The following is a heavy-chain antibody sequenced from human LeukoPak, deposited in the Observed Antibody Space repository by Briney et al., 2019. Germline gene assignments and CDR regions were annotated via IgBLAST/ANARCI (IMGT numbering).Heavy chain of an antibody. J-gene: IGHJ5*02. Sequence: GGSLRLSCAASRFSFSTFPMGWVRQAPGKGLEWVSGISWNSGSIGYADSVKGRFTISRDNAKNSLYLQMNSLRAEDTALYYCAKDSGYDWEYNWFDPWGQGTLVTVSS. V-gene: IGHV3-9*01. CDR3: AKDSGYDWEYNWFDP. CDR1: RFSFSTFP. D-gene: IGHD5-12*01. CDR2: ISWNSGSI.